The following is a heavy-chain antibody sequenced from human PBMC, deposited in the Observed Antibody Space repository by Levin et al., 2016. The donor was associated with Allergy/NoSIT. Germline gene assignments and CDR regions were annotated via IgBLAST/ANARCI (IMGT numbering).Heavy chain of an antibody. D-gene: IGHD3-9*01. CDR2: IYYSGST. CDR3: AGATNLYDILTDY. V-gene: IGHV4-59*01. Sequence: SETLSLTCTVSGGSISSYYWSWIRQPPGKGLEWIGYIYYSGSTNYNPSLKSRVTISVDTSKNQFSLKLSSVTAADTAVYYCAGATNLYDILTDYWGQGTLVTVSS. CDR1: GGSISSYY. J-gene: IGHJ4*02.